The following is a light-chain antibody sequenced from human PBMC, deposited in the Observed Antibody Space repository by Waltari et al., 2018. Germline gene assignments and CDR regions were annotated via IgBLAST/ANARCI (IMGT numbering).Light chain of an antibody. Sequence: QSALTQPASVSGSPGQSLTISCTGTSSDVGGYNYVSWYQQHPGKAPKLMIYDVTNRASGVSSRFTGSKSGNTASLTISGLQTDDEADYYCSSYRKSSTAGGVFGTGTKVTVL. CDR2: DVT. CDR1: SSDVGGYNY. CDR3: SSYRKSSTAGGV. J-gene: IGLJ1*01. V-gene: IGLV2-14*03.